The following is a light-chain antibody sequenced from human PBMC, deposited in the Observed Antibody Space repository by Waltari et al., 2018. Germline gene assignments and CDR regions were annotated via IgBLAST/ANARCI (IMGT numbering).Light chain of an antibody. CDR1: QAISNY. Sequence: DIQMTQSPSSLYASVGDRVTITCQASQAISNYLNWYQQKPGKAPKLLIYDASNLETGVPSRFSGSGSGTDFTFTISSLQPEDIATYYCQQYDNLPYTFGQGTKLEIK. CDR2: DAS. J-gene: IGKJ2*01. CDR3: QQYDNLPYT. V-gene: IGKV1-33*01.